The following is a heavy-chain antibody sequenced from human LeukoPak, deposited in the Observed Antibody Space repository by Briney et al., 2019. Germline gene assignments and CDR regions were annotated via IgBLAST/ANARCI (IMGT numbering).Heavy chain of an antibody. CDR3: ARHLRITIFPHYFDY. V-gene: IGHV4-59*08. J-gene: IGHJ4*02. CDR1: GGSVSGNSPSSYY. D-gene: IGHD3-9*01. Sequence: SETLSLTCTVSGGSVSGNSPSSYYWSWIRQPPGKGLEWIGYIYYSGSTNYNPSLKSRVTISVDTSKNQFSLKLSSVTAADTAVYYCARHLRITIFPHYFDYWGQGTLVTVSS. CDR2: IYYSGST.